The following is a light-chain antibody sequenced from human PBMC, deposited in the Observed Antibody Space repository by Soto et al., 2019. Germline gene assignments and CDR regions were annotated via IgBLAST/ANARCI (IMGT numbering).Light chain of an antibody. Sequence: QSVLTQPPSVSGAPGQRVTISCTGSSSNIGAGYDVHWYQQLPGTAPKLLIYGNSNRPSGVPDRFSGSKSGTSASLPITGLHAEDEADYYCQCYDSSLSGLVFGAGTKLTVL. CDR1: SSNIGAGYD. CDR2: GNS. V-gene: IGLV1-40*01. CDR3: QCYDSSLSGLV. J-gene: IGLJ1*01.